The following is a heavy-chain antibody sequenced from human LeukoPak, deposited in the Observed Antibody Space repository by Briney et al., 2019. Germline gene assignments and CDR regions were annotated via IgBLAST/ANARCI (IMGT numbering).Heavy chain of an antibody. D-gene: IGHD3-22*01. CDR1: GYIFKSYG. CDR3: ARAAYYDRSGYPYSWFDP. Sequence: ASVKVSCKASGYIFKSYGISWVRQAPGQGLEWMGWISAYNGNTNYAQKLQGRVTMSTDTNTSTAHMELRSLRSDDTALYYCARAAYYDRSGYPYSWFDPWGQGTLVTVSS. V-gene: IGHV1-18*01. J-gene: IGHJ5*02. CDR2: ISAYNGNT.